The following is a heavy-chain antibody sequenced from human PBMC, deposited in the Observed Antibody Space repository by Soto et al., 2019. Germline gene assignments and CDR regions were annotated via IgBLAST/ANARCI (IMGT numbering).Heavy chain of an antibody. D-gene: IGHD2-2*01. Sequence: EVQVLESGGGSVQPGGSLRLSCAASGFTFSNFAMGWVRHAPGKGLEWVSEITGSTGSTYYADSVRGRFFISRDNSKNTLHLQMNSLRVEDTAVYYCVKDTSSSPYYMDVWGKETTVTVSS. CDR2: ITGSTGST. CDR1: GFTFSNFA. J-gene: IGHJ6*03. CDR3: VKDTSSSPYYMDV. V-gene: IGHV3-23*01.